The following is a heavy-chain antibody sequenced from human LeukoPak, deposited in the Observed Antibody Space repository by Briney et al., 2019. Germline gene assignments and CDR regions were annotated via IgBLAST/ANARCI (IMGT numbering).Heavy chain of an antibody. CDR3: ARVHTGWLLYHWYYFDY. V-gene: IGHV4-38-2*02. J-gene: IGHJ4*02. CDR2: IYHSGST. Sequence: PSETLSLTCTVSGYSISSGYYWGWIRQPPGKGLEWIGSIYHSGSTYYNPPLKSRVTISVDTSKNQFSLKLSSVTAADTAVYYCARVHTGWLLYHWYYFDYWGQGTLVTVSS. CDR1: GYSISSGYY. D-gene: IGHD3-3*01.